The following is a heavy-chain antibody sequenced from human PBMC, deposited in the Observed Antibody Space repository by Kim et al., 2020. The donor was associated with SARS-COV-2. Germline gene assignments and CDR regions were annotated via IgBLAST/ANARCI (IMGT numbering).Heavy chain of an antibody. CDR1: GFTFGDYA. J-gene: IGHJ3*02. CDR2: ISWNSGSI. D-gene: IGHD4-17*01. V-gene: IGHV3-9*01. Sequence: GGSLRLSCAASGFTFGDYAMHWVRQAPGKGLEWVSGISWNSGSIGYADSVKGRFTISRDNAKNSLYLQMNSLRAEDTALYYCAKDGGGVTMTLTNAFDIWGQGTMVTVSS. CDR3: AKDGGGVTMTLTNAFDI.